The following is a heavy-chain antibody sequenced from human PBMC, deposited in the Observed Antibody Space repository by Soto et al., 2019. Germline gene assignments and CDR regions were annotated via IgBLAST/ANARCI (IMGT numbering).Heavy chain of an antibody. V-gene: IGHV4-30-2*01. CDR3: ARGVEQLEYYYGMDV. CDR2: IYHSGST. CDR1: GGSISSGGYS. Sequence: QLQLQESGSGLVKPSQTLSLTCAVSGGSISSGGYSWSWIRQPPGKGLEWIGYIYHSGSTYYNPSLKSRVTISVDRSKNQFSLKLSSVTAADTAVYYCARGVEQLEYYYGMDVWGQGTTVTVSS. D-gene: IGHD1-1*01. J-gene: IGHJ6*02.